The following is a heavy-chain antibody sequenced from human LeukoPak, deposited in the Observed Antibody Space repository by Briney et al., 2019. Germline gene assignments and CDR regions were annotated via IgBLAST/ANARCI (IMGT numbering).Heavy chain of an antibody. Sequence: PSETLSLTCTVSGGSISSSSYYWGWIRQPPGKGLEWIGSIYYSGSTYYNPSLKSRVTISVDTSKNQFSLKLSSVTAADTAVYYCARRAMVRGVTHVDYWGQGTLVTVSS. J-gene: IGHJ4*02. CDR1: GGSISSSSYY. CDR3: ARRAMVRGVTHVDY. D-gene: IGHD3-10*01. CDR2: IYYSGST. V-gene: IGHV4-39*07.